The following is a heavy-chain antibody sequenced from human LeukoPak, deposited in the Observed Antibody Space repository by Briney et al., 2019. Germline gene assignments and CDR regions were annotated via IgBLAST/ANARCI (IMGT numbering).Heavy chain of an antibody. CDR1: GFTVSSSY. CDR2: ISYDGSNK. J-gene: IGHJ4*02. CDR3: AKALRLIAVAPAWDFDY. Sequence: GGSLRLSCAASGFTVSSSYMNWVRQAPGKGLEWVAVISYDGSNKYYADSVKGRFTISRDNSKNTLYLQMNSLRAEDTAVYYCAKALRLIAVAPAWDFDYWGQGTLVTVSS. V-gene: IGHV3-30*18. D-gene: IGHD6-19*01.